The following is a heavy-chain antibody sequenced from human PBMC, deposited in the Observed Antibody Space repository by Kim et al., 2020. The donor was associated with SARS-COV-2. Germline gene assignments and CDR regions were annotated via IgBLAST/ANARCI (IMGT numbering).Heavy chain of an antibody. CDR3: TTDQPTGLWY. D-gene: IGHD2-21*01. J-gene: IGHJ4*02. V-gene: IGHV3-15*01. CDR2: GGTT. Sequence: GGTTDYSAHVKGRFTISRDASKNTLYLQMNSLKPEDTAVYYCTTDQPTGLWYWGQGTLVTVSS.